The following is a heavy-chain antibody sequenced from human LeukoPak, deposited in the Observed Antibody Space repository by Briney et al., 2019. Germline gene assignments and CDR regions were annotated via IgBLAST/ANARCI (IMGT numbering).Heavy chain of an antibody. V-gene: IGHV3-53*01. CDR1: GFTVSSNY. Sequence: GGSLRLSCAASGFTVSSNYMSWVRQAPGKGLEWVSVIYSGGSTYYADSVKGRFTISRDNSKNTLYLQMNSLRAEDTAVYYCARGVVAAPEYAFDIWGQGTMVTVSS. CDR2: IYSGGST. D-gene: IGHD2-15*01. CDR3: ARGVVAAPEYAFDI. J-gene: IGHJ3*02.